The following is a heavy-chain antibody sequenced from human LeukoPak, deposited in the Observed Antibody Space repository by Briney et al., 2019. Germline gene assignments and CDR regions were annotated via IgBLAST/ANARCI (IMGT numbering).Heavy chain of an antibody. J-gene: IGHJ4*02. D-gene: IGHD6-13*01. Sequence: PSETLSLTCTVSGGSVSINSYHWDWIRQSPGKGLEWIGAIYYSGTTYYNPSLKSRVTISVDTSKNKFTLKVNSVTAADTAVYYCARHAPSSSWSRAVNYFDYWGQGTLVTVSS. V-gene: IGHV4-39*01. CDR3: ARHAPSSSWSRAVNYFDY. CDR1: GGSVSINSYH. CDR2: IYYSGTT.